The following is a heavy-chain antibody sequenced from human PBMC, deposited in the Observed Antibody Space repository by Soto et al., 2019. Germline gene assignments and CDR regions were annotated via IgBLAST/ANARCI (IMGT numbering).Heavy chain of an antibody. CDR1: GFSVSSNDW. D-gene: IGHD3-10*02. CDR2: VFRSGET. J-gene: IGHJ5*01. V-gene: IGHV4-4*02. CDR3: APSTMIGPARRLDS. Sequence: QVQLQESGPGLVKPSGTLSLICSVSGFSVSSNDWWTWVRQPPGKGLEWIGEVFRSGETNSTPSLKSRVTMSVDISKNHVSLTINSVSAADTGISYCAPSTMIGPARRLDSWGPGTLVTVSA.